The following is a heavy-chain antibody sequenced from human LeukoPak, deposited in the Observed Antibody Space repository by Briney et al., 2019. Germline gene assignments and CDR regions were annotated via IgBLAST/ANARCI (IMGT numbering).Heavy chain of an antibody. V-gene: IGHV3-74*01. CDR2: INSDGSST. J-gene: IGHJ6*03. CDR1: GFTFSSYA. CDR3: ARASVQGQWLIHYYYYYMDV. D-gene: IGHD6-19*01. Sequence: PGGSLRLSCAASGFTFSSYAMSWVRQAPGKGLVWVSRINSDGSSTSYADSVKGRFTISRDNAKNTLYLQMNSLRAEDTAVYYCARASVQGQWLIHYYYYYMDVWGKGTTVTVSS.